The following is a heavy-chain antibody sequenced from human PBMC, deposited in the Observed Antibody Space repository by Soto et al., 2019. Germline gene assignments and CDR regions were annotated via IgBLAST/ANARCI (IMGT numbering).Heavy chain of an antibody. CDR3: ATSYGSGYRAFDY. V-gene: IGHV1-69*04. D-gene: IGHD3-10*01. CDR2: VNPILSMS. Sequence: QVQLVQSGAEVNRPGSSVKVSCKASGDTFSFYSINWVRQAPGLGLEGMGRVNPILSMSNYAQRFQGRVTMTADKSPSTAYMELSGLRSEDTAMYYCATSYGSGYRAFDYWGQGALVTVSS. J-gene: IGHJ4*02. CDR1: GDTFSFYS.